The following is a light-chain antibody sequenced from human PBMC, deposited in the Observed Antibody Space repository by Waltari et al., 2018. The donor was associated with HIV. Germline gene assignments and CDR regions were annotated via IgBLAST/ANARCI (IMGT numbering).Light chain of an antibody. Sequence: EIVLPQSPATLSLSPGERATLSCKVSQSVSSSYLAWYQQKVGQAPRLLIYGPSTRATGIPDRFSGSGSGTDFTLTISRLEAEDFAVYYSQQYGSSPLTFGGGTKVEIK. CDR2: GPS. V-gene: IGKV3-20*01. J-gene: IGKJ4*01. CDR3: QQYGSSPLT. CDR1: QSVSSSY.